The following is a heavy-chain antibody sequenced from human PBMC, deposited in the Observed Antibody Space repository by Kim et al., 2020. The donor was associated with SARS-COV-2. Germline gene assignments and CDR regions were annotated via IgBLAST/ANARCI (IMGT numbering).Heavy chain of an antibody. V-gene: IGHV4-34*01. Sequence: SETLSLTCAVYGGSFSGYYWSWIRQPPGKGLEWIGEINHSGSTNYNPSLKSRVTISVDTSKNQFSLKLSSVTAADTAVYYCAREGHSSSWSNPYNWFDPWGQGTLVTVSS. CDR1: GGSFSGYY. J-gene: IGHJ5*02. D-gene: IGHD6-13*01. CDR2: INHSGST. CDR3: AREGHSSSWSNPYNWFDP.